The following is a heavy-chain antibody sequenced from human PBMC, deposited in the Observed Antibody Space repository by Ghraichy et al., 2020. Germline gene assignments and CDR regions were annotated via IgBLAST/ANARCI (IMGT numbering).Heavy chain of an antibody. V-gene: IGHV3-53*01. CDR3: ARDLYGLYYFDY. CDR2: IYSGGST. D-gene: IGHD3-16*01. CDR1: GFTVSSNY. Sequence: GGSLRLSCAASGFTVSSNYMSWVRQAPGKGLEWVSVIYSGGSTYYADSVKGRFTISRDNSKNTLYLQMNSLRAEDTAVYYCARDLYGLYYFDYWGQGTLVTVSS. J-gene: IGHJ4*02.